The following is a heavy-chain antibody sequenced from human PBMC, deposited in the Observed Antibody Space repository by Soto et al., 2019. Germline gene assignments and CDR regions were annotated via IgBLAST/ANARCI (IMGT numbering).Heavy chain of an antibody. V-gene: IGHV4-34*01. CDR1: GGSLSGSS. CDR3: ARFPADY. D-gene: IGHD2-2*01. J-gene: IGHJ4*02. CDR2: INHSGDT. Sequence: KTSETLSLTCAVYGGSLSGSSWSWIRQPPGKGLEWIGEINHSGDTDYNPSLKSRVTISVDTSKNLFSLSLTSVTAADTAVYYCARFPADYWGQGTLVTVSS.